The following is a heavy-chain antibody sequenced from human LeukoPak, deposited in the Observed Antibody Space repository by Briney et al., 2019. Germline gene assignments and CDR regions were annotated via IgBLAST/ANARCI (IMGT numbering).Heavy chain of an antibody. CDR3: ARVGSGVYAPYSYYYYGMDV. CDR2: VNWNGAST. J-gene: IGHJ6*02. D-gene: IGHD2-8*01. CDR1: GFTFDDHD. Sequence: GGSLTLSCAASGFTFDDHDMSWVRQAPGKGLECLFGVNWNGASTGYANYAKGHLTISRNNAKNSLYLQMNSLRAEDTALYHCARVGSGVYAPYSYYYYGMDVWGQGTTVTVSS. V-gene: IGHV3-20*01.